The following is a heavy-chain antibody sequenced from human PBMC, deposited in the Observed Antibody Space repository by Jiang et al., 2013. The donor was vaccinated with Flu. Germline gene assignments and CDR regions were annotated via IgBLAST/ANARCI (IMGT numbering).Heavy chain of an antibody. Sequence: GAEVKKPGASVKVSCKASGYTFTGYYMHWVRQAPGQGLEWMGRINPNSGGTNYAQKFQGRVTMTRDTSISTAYMELSRLRSDDTAVYYCARDPEGMRYYYDSSGYYYSWFDP. CDR3: ARDPEGMRYYYDSSGYYYSWFDP. D-gene: IGHD3-22*01. CDR2: INPNSGGT. V-gene: IGHV1-2*06. J-gene: IGHJ5*02. CDR1: GYTFTGYY.